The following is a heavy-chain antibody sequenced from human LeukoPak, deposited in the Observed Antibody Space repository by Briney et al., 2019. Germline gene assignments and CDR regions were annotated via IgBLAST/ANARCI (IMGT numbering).Heavy chain of an antibody. J-gene: IGHJ4*02. D-gene: IGHD1-26*01. Sequence: GASVKVSCKASGDTSIGYYRHWVRQAPGQGLEWMGWVNPNSGGTNFAQKFQGRVTMTRDTSISTAYMELSRLRSDDTAVYYCARVGNSGSYYYFDYWGQGTLVTVSS. CDR2: VNPNSGGT. V-gene: IGHV1-2*02. CDR3: ARVGNSGSYYYFDY. CDR1: GDTSIGYY.